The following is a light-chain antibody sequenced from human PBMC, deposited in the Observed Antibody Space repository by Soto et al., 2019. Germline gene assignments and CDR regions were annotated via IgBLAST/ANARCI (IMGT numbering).Light chain of an antibody. V-gene: IGLV2-14*01. J-gene: IGLJ1*01. Sequence: QSALTQPASVSGSPGQSITISCTGTDSDVGGYNYVSWYQQHPGKAPKLMIYEVSDRPSGVSNRFSGSKSGNTAFLTISGLQAEDEADYYCSSYTSTTSYVFGTGTKLTVL. CDR3: SSYTSTTSYV. CDR1: DSDVGGYNY. CDR2: EVS.